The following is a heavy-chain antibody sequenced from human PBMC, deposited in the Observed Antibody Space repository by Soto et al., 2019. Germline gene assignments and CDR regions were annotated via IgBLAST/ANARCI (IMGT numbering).Heavy chain of an antibody. CDR3: ASTCGGDCYPSPLNYYYYGMDV. V-gene: IGHV1-69*13. CDR1: GGTFSSYA. CDR2: IIPIFGTA. J-gene: IGHJ6*02. D-gene: IGHD2-21*02. Sequence: SVKVSCKASGGTFSSYAISWVRQAPGQGLEWMGGIIPIFGTANYAQKFQGRVTITADESTSTAYMELSSLRSEDTAVYYCASTCGGDCYPSPLNYYYYGMDVWGQGTTVTVSS.